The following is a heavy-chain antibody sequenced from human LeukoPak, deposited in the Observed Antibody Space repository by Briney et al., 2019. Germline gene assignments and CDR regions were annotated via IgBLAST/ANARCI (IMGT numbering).Heavy chain of an antibody. Sequence: GGSLRLSCAASGFTFSSYSMNWVRQAPGKGLEXXXXXXSSSSYIYYADSVKGRFTISRDNAKNSLYLQMNSLRAEDTAVYYCARAYCSGGSCYSPSYYYYGMDVWGKGTTVTVSS. J-gene: IGHJ6*04. CDR1: GFTFSSYS. V-gene: IGHV3-21*01. CDR3: ARAYCSGGSCYSPSYYYYGMDV. CDR2: XXSSSSYI. D-gene: IGHD2-15*01.